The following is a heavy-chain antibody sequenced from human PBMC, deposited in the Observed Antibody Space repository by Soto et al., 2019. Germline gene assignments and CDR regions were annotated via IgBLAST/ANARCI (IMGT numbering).Heavy chain of an antibody. CDR1: GGTFGSYA. CDR3: ARSQGSSTSLEIYYYYYYGMDV. CDR2: IIPIPGTA. J-gene: IGHJ6*02. D-gene: IGHD2-2*01. V-gene: IGHV1-69*13. Sequence: AASVKVACKASGGTFGSYAISWVRQAPGQGLEWMGGIIPIPGTANYAQKFQGRVTIAADESTSTAYMELSSLRSEDTAVYYCARSQGSSTSLEIYYYYYYGMDVWGQGTTVTVSS.